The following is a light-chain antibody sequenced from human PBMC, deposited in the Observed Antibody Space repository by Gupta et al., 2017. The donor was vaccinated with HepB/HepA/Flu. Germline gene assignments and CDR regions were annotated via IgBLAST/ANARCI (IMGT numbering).Light chain of an antibody. J-gene: IGKJ4*01. V-gene: IGKV3-20*01. CDR3: QQYGSSPLT. CDR2: GTS. CDR1: QSVSSSY. Sequence: EIVLTQSPGTLSWSPGERATLSCRASQSVSSSYLAWYQLKPGQAPRLLIYGTSSRATGIPDRFSGSGSGTDFTLSISRLEPEDFAVYYCQQYGSSPLTFGGGTKVEIK.